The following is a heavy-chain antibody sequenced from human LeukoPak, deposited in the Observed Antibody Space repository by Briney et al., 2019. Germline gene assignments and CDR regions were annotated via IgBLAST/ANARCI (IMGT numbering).Heavy chain of an antibody. V-gene: IGHV3-9*01. CDR2: ITWNSGII. CDR1: GLTFDDYA. J-gene: IGHJ4*02. Sequence: GGSLRLSCAASGLTFDDYAMHWVRHAPGKGLEWVSGITWNSGIIGYADSVKGRFTISRDNAKNSLYLQMNSLRAEDTALYYCASGGSYLDYWGQGTLVTVSS. CDR3: ASGGSYLDY. D-gene: IGHD1-26*01.